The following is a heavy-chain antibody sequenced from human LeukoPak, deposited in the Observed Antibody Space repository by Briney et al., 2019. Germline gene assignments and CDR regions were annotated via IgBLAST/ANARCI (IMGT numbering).Heavy chain of an antibody. CDR2: INTNTGNP. CDR3: ARRIAAAGYYYYYYYMDV. D-gene: IGHD6-13*01. V-gene: IGHV7-4-1*02. J-gene: IGHJ6*03. Sequence: ASVKVSCKVSGYTFTSYAMNWVRQAPGQGLEWMGWINTNTGNPTYAQGFTGRFVFSLDTSVSTAYLQISSLKAEDTAVYYCARRIAAAGYYYYYYYMDVWGKGTTVTVSS. CDR1: GYTFTSYA.